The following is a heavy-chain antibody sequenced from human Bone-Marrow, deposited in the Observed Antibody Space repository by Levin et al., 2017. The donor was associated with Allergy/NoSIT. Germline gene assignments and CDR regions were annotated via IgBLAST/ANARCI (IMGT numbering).Heavy chain of an antibody. CDR2: INHSGST. CDR1: GGSFSGYY. Sequence: SETLSLTCAVYGGSFSGYYWSWIRQPPGKGLEWIGEINHSGSTNYNPSLKSRVTISVDTSKNQFSLKLSSVTAADTAVYYCARGRPVCSSTSCYQGNNWFDPWGQGTLVTVSS. V-gene: IGHV4-34*01. D-gene: IGHD2-2*01. J-gene: IGHJ5*02. CDR3: ARGRPVCSSTSCYQGNNWFDP.